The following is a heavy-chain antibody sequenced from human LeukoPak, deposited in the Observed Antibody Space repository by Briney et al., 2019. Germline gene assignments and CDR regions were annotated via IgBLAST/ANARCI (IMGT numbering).Heavy chain of an antibody. Sequence: SETLSLTCTVSGGSISSYYWSWIRQPPGRGLEWIGYIYYSGSTNYNPSLKSRVTISVDTSKNQFSLKLSSVTAADTAVYYCARDSRYCSSTSCYSAYYYMDVWGKGTTVTISS. CDR2: IYYSGST. D-gene: IGHD2-2*01. V-gene: IGHV4-59*01. J-gene: IGHJ6*03. CDR3: ARDSRYCSSTSCYSAYYYMDV. CDR1: GGSISSYY.